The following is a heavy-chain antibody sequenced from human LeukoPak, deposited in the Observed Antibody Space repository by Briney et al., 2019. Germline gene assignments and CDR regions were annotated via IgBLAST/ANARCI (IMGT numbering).Heavy chain of an antibody. CDR1: GGSISSGGYY. J-gene: IGHJ4*02. CDR3: ARSGYSYGYVDY. V-gene: IGHV4-31*03. CDR2: IYYSGST. D-gene: IGHD5-18*01. Sequence: SETLSLTCTVSGGSISSGGYYWSWIRQHPGKGLEWIGYIYYSGSTYYNPSLKSRVTISVDMSKNQFSPKLSSVTAADTAVYYCARSGYSYGYVDYWGQGTLVTVSS.